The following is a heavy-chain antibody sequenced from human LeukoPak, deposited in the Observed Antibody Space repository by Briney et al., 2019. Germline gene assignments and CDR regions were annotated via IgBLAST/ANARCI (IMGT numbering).Heavy chain of an antibody. CDR1: GFTFSSYA. CDR2: ISSNGGST. CDR3: AAGRGTTAFDY. J-gene: IGHJ4*02. Sequence: GGSLRLSCAASGFTFSSYAMHWVRQAPGKGLEYVSAISSNGGSTYYANSVKGRFTISRDNSKSTLYLQMGSLRAEDMAVYYCAAGRGTTAFDYWGQGTLVTVSS. D-gene: IGHD1-1*01. V-gene: IGHV3-64*01.